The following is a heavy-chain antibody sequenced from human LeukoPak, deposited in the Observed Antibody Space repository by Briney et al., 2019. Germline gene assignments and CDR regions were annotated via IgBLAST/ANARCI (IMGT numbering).Heavy chain of an antibody. CDR3: ARGPSSSSWSRFDP. CDR1: GFTVNSYN. CDR2: ISSSGTK. J-gene: IGHJ5*02. V-gene: IGHV3-48*02. Sequence: QPGGSLRLSCSASGFTVNSYNMNWVRQAPGKGLEWVSCISSSGTKYYADSVKGRFTAPRDNGKSSLFLEMNSLRDEDTAVYYCARGPSSSSWSRFDPWGQGTLVTVSS. D-gene: IGHD6-13*01.